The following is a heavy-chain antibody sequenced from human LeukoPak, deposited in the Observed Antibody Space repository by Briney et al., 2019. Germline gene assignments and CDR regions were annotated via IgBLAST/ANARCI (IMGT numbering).Heavy chain of an antibody. CDR2: INPNSGGT. CDR1: GYTFTGYY. J-gene: IGHJ4*02. CDR3: ARDGGAPGYCSSTSCYQRPRPEYCFDY. D-gene: IGHD2-2*01. Sequence: ASVKVSCKASGYTFTGYYMHWVRQAPGQGLEWMGWINPNSGGTNYTQKFQGRVTMTRDTSISTAYMELSRLRSDDTAVYYCARDGGAPGYCSSTSCYQRPRPEYCFDYWGQGTLVTVSS. V-gene: IGHV1-2*02.